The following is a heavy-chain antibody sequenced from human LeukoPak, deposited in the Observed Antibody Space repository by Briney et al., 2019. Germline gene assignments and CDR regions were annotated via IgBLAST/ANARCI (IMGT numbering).Heavy chain of an antibody. J-gene: IGHJ6*03. CDR1: GFTFSSYW. V-gene: IGHV3-48*03. Sequence: GGSLRLSCAASGFTFSSYWMIWVRQAPGKGLEWVSYISSSGSTIYYADSVKGRFTISRDNAKNSLYLLMNSLRAEDTAVYYCARDRMSSRWGTYYYYMDVWGNGTTVSISS. CDR3: ARDRMSSRWGTYYYYMDV. CDR2: ISSSGSTI. D-gene: IGHD6-13*01.